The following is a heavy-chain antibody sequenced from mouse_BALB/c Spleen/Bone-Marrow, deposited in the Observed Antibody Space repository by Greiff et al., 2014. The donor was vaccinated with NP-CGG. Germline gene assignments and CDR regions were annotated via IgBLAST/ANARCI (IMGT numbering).Heavy chain of an antibody. CDR3: TNDYLFAY. Sequence: QVQLQQSGAELVKPGASVKLSCKASGYTFTSYYMYWVKQRPGQGLEWIGEINPSNDGTNFNEKFKSKATLTVDKSSSTAYMQLSSLTSEDSAVYYCTNDYLFAYWGQGTLVTVSA. D-gene: IGHD2-4*01. CDR2: INPSNDGT. J-gene: IGHJ3*01. CDR1: GYTFTSYY. V-gene: IGHV1S81*02.